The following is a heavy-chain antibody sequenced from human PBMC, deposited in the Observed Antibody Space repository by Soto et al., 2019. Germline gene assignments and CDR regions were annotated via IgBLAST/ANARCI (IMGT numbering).Heavy chain of an antibody. Sequence: ASVKVSCKASGYTFTSYAMHWVRQAPGQRLEWMGWINAGNGNTKYSQKFQGRVTITRDTSASTAYMELSSLRSEDTAVYYCARDGLRFLEWLSHYYYYGMDVWGQGTTVTVSS. D-gene: IGHD3-3*01. CDR2: INAGNGNT. CDR3: ARDGLRFLEWLSHYYYYGMDV. CDR1: GYTFTSYA. V-gene: IGHV1-3*01. J-gene: IGHJ6*02.